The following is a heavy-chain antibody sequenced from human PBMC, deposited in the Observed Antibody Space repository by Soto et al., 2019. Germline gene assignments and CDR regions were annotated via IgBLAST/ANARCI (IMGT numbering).Heavy chain of an antibody. CDR3: AKGGASIAARPEVPSQSFDI. CDR2: ISGSGGST. D-gene: IGHD6-6*01. Sequence: GGFLRLSCAPSGFPFSSYAMTCVRQAPGKGLEWVSAISGSGGSTYYADSVKGRFTISRDNSKNTLYLQMNSLRAEDTAVYYCAKGGASIAARPEVPSQSFDIWGQGTMVTVSS. V-gene: IGHV3-23*01. J-gene: IGHJ3*02. CDR1: GFPFSSYA.